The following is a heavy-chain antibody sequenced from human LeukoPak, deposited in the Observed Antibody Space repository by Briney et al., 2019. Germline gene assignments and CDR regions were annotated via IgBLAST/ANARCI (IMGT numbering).Heavy chain of an antibody. CDR1: GFTLSNAW. CDR2: IKSKSDGGTT. Sequence: PGGSLRLSCAASGFTLSNAWMSWARQAPGKGLEWVGRIKSKSDGGTTDYAAPVKGRFAISRDDSKSTLYLQMNSLKTEDTAVYYCTTLDFSNGLFDPWGQGAQVTVSS. D-gene: IGHD4-11*01. CDR3: TTLDFSNGLFDP. V-gene: IGHV3-15*01. J-gene: IGHJ5*02.